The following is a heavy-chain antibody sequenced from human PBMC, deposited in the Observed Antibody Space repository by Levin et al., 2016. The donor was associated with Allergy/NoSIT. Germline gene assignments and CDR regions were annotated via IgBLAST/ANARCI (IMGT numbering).Heavy chain of an antibody. CDR1: EFTFSNYA. J-gene: IGHJ6*02. CDR2: ITGSGGGT. Sequence: GGSLRLSCAGSEFTFSNYAMNWVRQAPEKGLEWVSSITGSGGGTYYADSVKGRFTVSRDNSKSILYLQMDSLGAGDTAIYYCARHRPPTNYGMDVWGRGTTVTVSS. CDR3: ARHRPPTNYGMDV. V-gene: IGHV3-23*01.